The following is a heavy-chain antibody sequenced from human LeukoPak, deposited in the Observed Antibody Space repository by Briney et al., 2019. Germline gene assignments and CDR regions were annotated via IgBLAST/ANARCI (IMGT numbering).Heavy chain of an antibody. Sequence: SETLSLTCTLSGGSTSASSYYSGWIRHPPGKGLVWVGSIFFAGTAYSNPSLKSRVTISVDTSKNQFSLILRSVTAADTAVYYCARSLRGAAHHFDYWGQGTLVTVSS. CDR1: GGSTSASSYY. CDR3: ARSLRGAAHHFDY. CDR2: IFFAGTA. J-gene: IGHJ4*02. V-gene: IGHV4-39*01. D-gene: IGHD6-6*01.